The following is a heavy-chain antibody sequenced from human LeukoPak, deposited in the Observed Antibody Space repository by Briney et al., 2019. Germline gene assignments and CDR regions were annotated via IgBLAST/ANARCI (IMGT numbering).Heavy chain of an antibody. CDR2: IYHSGST. D-gene: IGHD6-6*01. J-gene: IGHJ6*02. V-gene: IGHV4-30-2*01. CDR1: GGSISSGGYS. CDR3: ARVMEYSSSSVGGEYYYYGMDV. Sequence: SQTLSLTCAVSGGSISSGGYSWSWIRQPPGKGLEWIGYIYHSGSTNYNPSLKSRVTISVDKSKNQFSLKLSSVTAADTAVYYCARVMEYSSSSVGGEYYYYGMDVWGQGTTVTVSS.